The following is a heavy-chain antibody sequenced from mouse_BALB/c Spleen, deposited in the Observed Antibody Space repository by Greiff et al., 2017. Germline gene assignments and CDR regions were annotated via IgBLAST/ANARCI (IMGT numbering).Heavy chain of an antibody. Sequence: EVQLQQSGAELVRPGALVKLSCKASGFNITDYYMHWVKQRPEQGLEWIGWIDPENGNTIYDPKFQGKASITADTSSNTAYLQLSSLTSEDTAVYYCATGITTNYWGQGTTLTVSS. J-gene: IGHJ2*01. CDR3: ATGITTNY. V-gene: IGHV14-1*02. CDR2: IDPENGNT. D-gene: IGHD2-4*01. CDR1: GFNITDYY.